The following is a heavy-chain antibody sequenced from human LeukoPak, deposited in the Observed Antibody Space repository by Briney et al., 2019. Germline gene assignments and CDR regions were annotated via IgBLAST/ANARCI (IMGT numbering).Heavy chain of an antibody. CDR3: ANSPFFSSGSSYAFDI. CDR2: ISCSGGST. D-gene: IGHD3-10*01. J-gene: IGHJ3*02. Sequence: GGSLILSCAASGFTFSNYAMSWVRQAPGKGLEWVSAISCSGGSTYYADAVKGRFTISIDNSTNTLYLQMNSLRAEDTAVYYCANSPFFSSGSSYAFDIWGQGTMVTVSS. V-gene: IGHV3-23*01. CDR1: GFTFSNYA.